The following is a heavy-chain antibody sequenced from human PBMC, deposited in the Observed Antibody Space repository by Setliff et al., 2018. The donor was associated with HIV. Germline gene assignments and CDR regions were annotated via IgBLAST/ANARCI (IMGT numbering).Heavy chain of an antibody. CDR3: AKDGYSDYLNSYFDY. CDR1: GFTFSHYG. CDR2: IGGDGSNK. V-gene: IGHV3-30*02. D-gene: IGHD4-17*01. Sequence: GGSLRLSCAASGFTFSHYGIHWVRQAPGKGLEWVTFIGGDGSNKYYGDSVKGRFTISRDNSKNAVYLQMNSLRAEDTAVYYCAKDGYSDYLNSYFDYWGQGTLVTVSS. J-gene: IGHJ4*02.